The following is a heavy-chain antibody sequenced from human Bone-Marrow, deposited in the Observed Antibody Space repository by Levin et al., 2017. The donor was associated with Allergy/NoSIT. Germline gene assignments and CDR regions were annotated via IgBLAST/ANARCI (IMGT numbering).Heavy chain of an antibody. J-gene: IGHJ4*02. Sequence: ASVKVSCKASGYTFTTYHITWVRQAPGQGLEWMGRINPYNGNTNYPQKIQGRVTMTTDTSTSTAYMELRSLTSDDTAVYYCARDYPPNCASLSGPSPFDFWGQGTLVTVSS. CDR1: GYTFTTYH. V-gene: IGHV1-18*01. D-gene: IGHD6-19*01. CDR3: ARDYPPNCASLSGPSPFDF. CDR2: INPYNGNT.